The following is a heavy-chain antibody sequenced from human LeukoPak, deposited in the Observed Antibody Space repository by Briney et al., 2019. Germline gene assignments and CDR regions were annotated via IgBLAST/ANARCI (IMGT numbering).Heavy chain of an antibody. Sequence: ASVKVSCKASGFTSTSSAMQWVRQARGQRLEWIGWIVVGSGNTNYAQKFQERVTITRDMSTSTAYMELSSLRSEDTAVYYCAADPYCSGGSCWYWFDPWGQGTLVTVSS. CDR2: IVVGSGNT. CDR3: AADPYCSGGSCWYWFDP. J-gene: IGHJ5*02. CDR1: GFTSTSSA. D-gene: IGHD2-15*01. V-gene: IGHV1-58*02.